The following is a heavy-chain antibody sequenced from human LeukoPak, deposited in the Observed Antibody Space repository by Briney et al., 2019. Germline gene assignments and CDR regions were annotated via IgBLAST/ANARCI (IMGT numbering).Heavy chain of an antibody. D-gene: IGHD1-20*01. Sequence: GGSLRLSCAASGFTFSSYAMSWVRQAPGKGLEWVSAISGSGGSTYYADSVKGRFTISRDNSKNTLYLQMNSLRAEDTAVYYCARDDNWNDVLESVRYYFDYWGQGILVTVAS. CDR2: ISGSGGST. CDR1: GFTFSSYA. J-gene: IGHJ4*02. CDR3: ARDDNWNDVLESVRYYFDY. V-gene: IGHV3-23*01.